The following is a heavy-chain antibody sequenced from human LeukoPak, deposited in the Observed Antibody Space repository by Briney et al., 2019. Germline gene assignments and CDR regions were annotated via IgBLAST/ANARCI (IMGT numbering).Heavy chain of an antibody. V-gene: IGHV3-23*01. D-gene: IGHD5-18*01. CDR2: ISGSGGST. CDR3: AKDGYSYGSPFDY. J-gene: IGHJ4*02. CDR1: GFTFSTYW. Sequence: GGSLRLSCAASGFTFSTYWMSWVRQAPGKGLEWVSAISGSGGSTYYADSVKGRFTISRDNSKNTLYLQMNSLRAEDTAVYYCAKDGYSYGSPFDYWGQGTLVTVSS.